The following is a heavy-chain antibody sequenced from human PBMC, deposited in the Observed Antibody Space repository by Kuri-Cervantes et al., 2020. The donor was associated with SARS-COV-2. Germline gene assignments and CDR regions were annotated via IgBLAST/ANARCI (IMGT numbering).Heavy chain of an antibody. J-gene: IGHJ4*02. D-gene: IGHD3/OR15-3a*01. CDR1: GGSISSYY. Sequence: SETLSLTCTVSGGSISSYYWNWIRQPPGKGLEWIGYIYYSGSTNYNPSLKSLVTISVDTSKNQFSLKLSSVTAADTAVYYCSGRVDFSSVDYWGQGTLVTVSS. V-gene: IGHV4-59*01. CDR2: IYYSGST. CDR3: SGRVDFSSVDY.